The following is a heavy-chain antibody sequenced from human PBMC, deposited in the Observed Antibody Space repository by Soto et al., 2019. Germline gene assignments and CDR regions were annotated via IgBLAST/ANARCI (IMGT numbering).Heavy chain of an antibody. D-gene: IGHD3-22*01. CDR1: GYTFTIYG. CDR3: ARDPGYKYYYDSSVFPGGMEV. V-gene: IGHV1-18*01. J-gene: IGHJ6*02. Sequence: GASVKVSCKASGYTFTIYGISWVRQAPGQGLEWMGWISAYNGNTNYAQKLQGRVTMTTDTSTSTAYMELRSLRSDDTAVYYCARDPGYKYYYDSSVFPGGMEVWGQGTTVTVSS. CDR2: ISAYNGNT.